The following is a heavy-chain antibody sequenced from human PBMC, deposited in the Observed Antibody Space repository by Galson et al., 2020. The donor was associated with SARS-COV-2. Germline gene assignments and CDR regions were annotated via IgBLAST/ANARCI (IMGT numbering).Heavy chain of an antibody. D-gene: IGHD1-26*01. J-gene: IGHJ2*01. CDR1: GFTFSSYA. CDR3: AKVLHTGSNYVWYFDL. CDR2: ISDNGRYP. Sequence: GESLKISCAASGFTFSSYAMSWVRQAPGKGLKWVSAISDNGRYPFYADSVKGRFTISRDNSKNTLYLQMNTLRAEDTAIYYCAKVLHTGSNYVWYFDLWGRGTLVTVSS. V-gene: IGHV3-23*01.